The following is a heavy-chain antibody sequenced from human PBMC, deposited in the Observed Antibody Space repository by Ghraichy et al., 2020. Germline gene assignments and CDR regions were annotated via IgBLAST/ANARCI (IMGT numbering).Heavy chain of an antibody. CDR2: IWYDGSNK. CDR3: ARDFKYCSGGSCYYYYGMDV. CDR1: GFTFSSYG. D-gene: IGHD2-15*01. Sequence: GGSLRLSCAASGFTFSSYGMHWVRQAPGKGLEWVAVIWYDGSNKYYADSVKGRFTISRDNSKNTLYLQMNSLRAEETAVYYFARDFKYCSGGSCYYYYGMDVWGQGTTVTVSS. V-gene: IGHV3-33*01. J-gene: IGHJ6*02.